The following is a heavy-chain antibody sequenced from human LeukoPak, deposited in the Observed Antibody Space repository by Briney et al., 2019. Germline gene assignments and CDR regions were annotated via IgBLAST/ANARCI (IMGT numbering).Heavy chain of an antibody. CDR3: AKDLSGGYHSYYFDF. CDR1: GFSFSTYG. D-gene: IGHD5-18*01. V-gene: IGHV3-30*02. Sequence: GGSLRLSCAASGFSFSTYGVHWVRQAPGKGLEWVAFIRFDGSNYYYGDSVKGRFTISRDNSMNTLYLQMDSLRNEDTAVYFCAKDLSGGYHSYYFDFWGQGTPVTVSS. CDR2: IRFDGSNY. J-gene: IGHJ4*02.